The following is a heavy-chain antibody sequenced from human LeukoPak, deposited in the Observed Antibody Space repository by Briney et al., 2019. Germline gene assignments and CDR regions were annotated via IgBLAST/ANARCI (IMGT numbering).Heavy chain of an antibody. CDR1: GYSFTLYW. Sequence: GESLKISCKGSGYSFTLYWIGWVRQMPGKGLEWMGIIYPGDSETRYGPSFQGQVTISADKSSRTAYQQWSSLKASDTAIYYCARLTTPAGDGDWFDPWGQGTLVTVSS. V-gene: IGHV5-51*01. D-gene: IGHD2-2*01. J-gene: IGHJ5*02. CDR2: IYPGDSET. CDR3: ARLTTPAGDGDWFDP.